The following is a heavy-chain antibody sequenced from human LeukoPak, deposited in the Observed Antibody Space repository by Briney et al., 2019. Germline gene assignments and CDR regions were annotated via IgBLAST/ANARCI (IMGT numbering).Heavy chain of an antibody. CDR1: GGSISSSSYY. CDR3: ARGGSSNWTPFDY. D-gene: IGHD6-13*01. V-gene: IGHV4-39*07. Sequence: LETLSLTCTVSGGSISSSSYYWGWIRQPPGKGLEWIGSIYYSGSTYYNPSLKSRVTISVDTSKNQFSLKLSSVTAADTAVYYCARGGSSNWTPFDYWGQGTLVTFSS. J-gene: IGHJ4*02. CDR2: IYYSGST.